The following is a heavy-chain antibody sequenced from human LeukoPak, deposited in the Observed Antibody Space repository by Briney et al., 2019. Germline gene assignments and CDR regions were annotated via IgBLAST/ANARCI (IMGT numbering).Heavy chain of an antibody. CDR3: ARANDYGDYEAGMDV. CDR2: IYYSGCT. CDR1: GGSISSYY. D-gene: IGHD4-17*01. J-gene: IGHJ6*02. V-gene: IGHV4-59*01. Sequence: SETLSLTCTVSGGSISSYYWSWIRQPPGKGLEWIGYIYYSGCTNYNPSLKSRVTISVDTSKNQFSLKLSSVTAADTAVYYCARANDYGDYEAGMDVWGQGTTVTVSS.